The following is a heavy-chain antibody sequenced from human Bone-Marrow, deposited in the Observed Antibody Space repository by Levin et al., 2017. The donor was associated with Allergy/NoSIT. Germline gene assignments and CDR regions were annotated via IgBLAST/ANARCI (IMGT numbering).Heavy chain of an antibody. CDR3: TTATLYFDISGYFDY. V-gene: IGHV3-15*07. J-gene: IGHJ4*02. Sequence: ETLSLTCAASGFTFSNAWMNWVRQAPGKGLEWVGRIKSKTDGGTTDYAAPVKGRFTISRDDSKNTLYLQMQRLRADDTAVYYCTTATLYFDISGYFDYWGQGALVTVSS. CDR1: GFTFSNAW. CDR2: IKSKTDGGTT. D-gene: IGHD3-9*01.